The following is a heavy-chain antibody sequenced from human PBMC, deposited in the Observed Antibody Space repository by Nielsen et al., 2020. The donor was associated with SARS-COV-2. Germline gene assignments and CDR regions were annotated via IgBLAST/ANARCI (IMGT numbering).Heavy chain of an antibody. D-gene: IGHD6-13*01. J-gene: IGHJ6*02. CDR2: ISMNGGST. Sequence: WIRQPPGKGLEYVSVISMNGGSTYYANSVKGRFTISRDNSKNTLYLQMSSLRAEDTAVYYCVKWGDSSSWYGAYYYYGMDVWGQGTTVTVSS. CDR3: VKWGDSSSWYGAYYYYGMDV. V-gene: IGHV3-64D*06.